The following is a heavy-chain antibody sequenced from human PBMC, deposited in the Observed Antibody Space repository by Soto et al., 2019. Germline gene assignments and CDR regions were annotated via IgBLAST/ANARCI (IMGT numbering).Heavy chain of an antibody. D-gene: IGHD1-26*01. CDR1: GYTFTSYA. Sequence: ASVKVSCKPSGYTFTSYAITWLRHAPGQRLEWMGWINGGNGDTKYSQKFQDRLSITRDTSATTVSLGLSSLTSEDTAIYYCARGPLSLYSADFRWGQGTLVTVSS. CDR3: ARGPLSLYSADFR. V-gene: IGHV1-3*01. CDR2: INGGNGDT. J-gene: IGHJ4*02.